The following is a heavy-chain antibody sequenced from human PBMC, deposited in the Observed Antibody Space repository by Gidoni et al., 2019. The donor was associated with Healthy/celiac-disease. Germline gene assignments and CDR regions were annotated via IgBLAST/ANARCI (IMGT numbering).Heavy chain of an antibody. CDR3: AKADDGSGSYYRPDY. V-gene: IGHV3-30*02. CDR1: GFTFSSYG. D-gene: IGHD3-10*01. J-gene: IGHJ4*02. Sequence: QVQLVESGGGVVQPGGSLRLSWAASGFTFSSYGMHWVRQAPGKGLEWVAFIRYDGSNKYYADSVKGRFTISRDNSKNTLYLQMNSLRAEDTAVYYCAKADDGSGSYYRPDYWGQGTLVTVSS. CDR2: IRYDGSNK.